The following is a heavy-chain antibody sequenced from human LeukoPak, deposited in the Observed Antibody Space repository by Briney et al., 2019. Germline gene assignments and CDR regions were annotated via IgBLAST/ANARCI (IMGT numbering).Heavy chain of an antibody. D-gene: IGHD3-10*01. V-gene: IGHV3-9*01. J-gene: IGHJ2*01. CDR1: GFTFDDYA. Sequence: GRSLRLSCAASGFTFDDYAMHWVRQAPGKGLGWVSGISWNSGSIGYADSVKGRFTISRDNAKNSLYLQMNSLRAEDTALYYCAKAFYGSGSYGRYFDLWGRGTLVTVSS. CDR2: ISWNSGSI. CDR3: AKAFYGSGSYGRYFDL.